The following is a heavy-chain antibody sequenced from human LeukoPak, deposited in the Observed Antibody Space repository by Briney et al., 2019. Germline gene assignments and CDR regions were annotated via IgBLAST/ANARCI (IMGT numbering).Heavy chain of an antibody. CDR1: SGSIASTTW. V-gene: IGHV4-4*02. J-gene: IGHJ1*01. Sequence: SETLSLTCAVSSGSIASTTWWSWVRQPPGKGLEWIGEINHSGNTYYSPSLKSRVTISVDTSDNQFSLTLTSVTAADTAVYYCALGFHDVWELWGQGTLVTSPQ. D-gene: IGHD1-26*01. CDR3: ALGFHDVWEL. CDR2: INHSGNT.